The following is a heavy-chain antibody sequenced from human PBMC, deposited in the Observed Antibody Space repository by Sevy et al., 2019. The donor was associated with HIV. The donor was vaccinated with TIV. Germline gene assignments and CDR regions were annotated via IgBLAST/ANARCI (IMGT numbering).Heavy chain of an antibody. CDR2: LSFGCGRI. V-gene: IGHV3-23*01. CDR1: GFNFNIYS. CDR3: AREGCTRPHDH. D-gene: IGHD2-8*01. Sequence: VGSLRLSCVASGFNFNIYSMSWLRQAPGKGLEWVSTLSFGCGRINHADSVQGRFTMSRDDSKKTVYLEMNSLRAEDTAVYYCAREGCTRPHDHWGQGTLVTVSS. J-gene: IGHJ4*02.